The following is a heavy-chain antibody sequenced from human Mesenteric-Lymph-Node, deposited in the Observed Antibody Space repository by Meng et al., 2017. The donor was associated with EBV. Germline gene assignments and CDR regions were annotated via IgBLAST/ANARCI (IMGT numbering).Heavy chain of an antibody. V-gene: IGHV1-3*01. CDR1: GYSFTSYY. Sequence: QVHMVQAGAEVEKPWASVTVSCKASGYSFTSYYIHWVRQAPGQGLEWMGWINAGNGNTKYSEKFQGRVTITRDTFASTAYMELSSLRSEDTAVYYCARGASTSWPVDYWGHGTLVTVSS. CDR2: INAGNGNT. D-gene: IGHD6-19*01. CDR3: ARGASTSWPVDY. J-gene: IGHJ4*01.